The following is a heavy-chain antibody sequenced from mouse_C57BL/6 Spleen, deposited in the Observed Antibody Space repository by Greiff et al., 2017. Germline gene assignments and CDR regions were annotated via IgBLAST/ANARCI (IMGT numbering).Heavy chain of an antibody. Sequence: VQLQQSDAELVKPGASVKISCKVSGYTFTDHTIHWMKQRPEQGLEWIGYIYPRDGSTKYNEKFKGKATLTADKSSITSYMQINSLTSEDSAVYFAARYYSNYYFDYWGQGTTLTVSS. J-gene: IGHJ2*01. D-gene: IGHD2-5*01. CDR2: IYPRDGST. CDR1: GYTFTDHT. V-gene: IGHV1-78*01. CDR3: ARYYSNYYFDY.